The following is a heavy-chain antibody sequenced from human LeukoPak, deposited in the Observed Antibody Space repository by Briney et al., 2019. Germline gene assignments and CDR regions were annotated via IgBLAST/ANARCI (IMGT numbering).Heavy chain of an antibody. D-gene: IGHD3-3*01. CDR3: ARRGTYYDFWSGYYRFDP. V-gene: IGHV4-34*01. Sequence: SETLSLTCAVYRGSFSGYYWSWIRQPPGKGLEWIGEINPSGSTNYNPSLKSRVTISVDTSKNQFSLKLSSVTAADTAVYYCARRGTYYDFWSGYYRFDPWGQGTLVTVSS. J-gene: IGHJ5*02. CDR2: INPSGST. CDR1: RGSFSGYY.